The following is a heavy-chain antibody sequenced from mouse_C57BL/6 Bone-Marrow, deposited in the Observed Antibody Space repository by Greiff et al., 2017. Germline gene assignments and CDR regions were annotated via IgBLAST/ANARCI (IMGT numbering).Heavy chain of an antibody. D-gene: IGHD2-1*01. V-gene: IGHV5-4*01. J-gene: IGHJ4*01. Sequence: EVQLQESGGGLVKPGGSLKLSCAASGFTFSSYAMSWVRQTPEKRLEWVATISDGGSYTYYPDNVKGRFTISRDNAKNNLYLQMSHLKSEDTAMYYCARGIYSGAMDYWGQGTSVTVSS. CDR1: GFTFSSYA. CDR3: ARGIYSGAMDY. CDR2: ISDGGSYT.